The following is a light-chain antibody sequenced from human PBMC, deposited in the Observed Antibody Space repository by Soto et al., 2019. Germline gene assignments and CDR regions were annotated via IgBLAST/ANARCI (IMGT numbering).Light chain of an antibody. CDR2: AAS. J-gene: IGKJ1*01. V-gene: IGKV3-20*01. CDR1: QSLITRY. CDR3: QQYDRSPWT. Sequence: EIVLTQSPATLSLSPGERATLSCRASQSLITRYLAWYQQKPGQAPMLVIYAASTRAAGMPDRFSGSGSGTDFTLTVSRLEPEDFAVYYCQQYDRSPWTFGQGTKV.